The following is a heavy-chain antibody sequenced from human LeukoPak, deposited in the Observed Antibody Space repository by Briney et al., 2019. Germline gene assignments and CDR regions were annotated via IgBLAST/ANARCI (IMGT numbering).Heavy chain of an antibody. CDR2: ISGSGGST. J-gene: IGHJ4*02. V-gene: IGHV3-23*01. CDR1: GFTFSSYA. Sequence: PGGSLRLSCAASGFTFSSYAMSWVRQAPGKGLEWVSAISGSGGSTYYADSVKGRFTISRDNSKNTLYLQMNSLRAEDTAVYYCARSIVVVVAATPFDYWGQGTLVTVSS. D-gene: IGHD2-15*01. CDR3: ARSIVVVVAATPFDY.